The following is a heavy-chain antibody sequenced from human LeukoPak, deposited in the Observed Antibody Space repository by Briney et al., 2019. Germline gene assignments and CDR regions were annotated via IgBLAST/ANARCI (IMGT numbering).Heavy chain of an antibody. V-gene: IGHV4-34*01. CDR3: ASAMIGVPDDAFDI. J-gene: IGHJ3*02. CDR2: INHSGGT. D-gene: IGHD3-22*01. CDR1: GGSFSGYY. Sequence: SETLSLTCAVYGGSFSGYYWSWLRQPPGKGLEWIGEINHSGGTNYNPSLKSRVTISVDTSKNQFSLKLSSVTAADTAVYYCASAMIGVPDDAFDIWGQGTMVTVSS.